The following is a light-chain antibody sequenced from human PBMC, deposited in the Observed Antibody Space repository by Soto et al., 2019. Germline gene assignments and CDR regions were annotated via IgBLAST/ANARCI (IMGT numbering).Light chain of an antibody. CDR1: QTINNY. J-gene: IGKJ1*01. CDR3: QQYYSYPLT. Sequence: DIQMTQSPSSLSSSVGDRFTISCRASQTINNYLNWYEQKPGKAPNLLISAASTLQSGVPSRFSGSGSGTDFTLTISCLQSEDFATYYCQQYYSYPLTFGQGTKV. V-gene: IGKV1-39*01. CDR2: AAS.